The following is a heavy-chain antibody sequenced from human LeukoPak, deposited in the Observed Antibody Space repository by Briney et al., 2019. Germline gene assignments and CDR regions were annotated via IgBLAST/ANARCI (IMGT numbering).Heavy chain of an antibody. CDR3: ARVVVVAAWSLFDAFDI. CDR1: GFTFSSYA. CDR2: ISYDGSNK. D-gene: IGHD2-15*01. V-gene: IGHV3-30*04. J-gene: IGHJ3*02. Sequence: GGSLRLSCAASGFTFSSYAMHWVRQAPGKGLEWVAVISYDGSNKYYADSVKGRFTISRDNSKNTLYLQMNSLRAEDTAVYYCARVVVVAAWSLFDAFDIWGQGTMVTVSS.